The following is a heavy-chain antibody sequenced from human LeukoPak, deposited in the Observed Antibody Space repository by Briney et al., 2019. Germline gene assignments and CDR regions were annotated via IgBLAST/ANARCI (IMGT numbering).Heavy chain of an antibody. D-gene: IGHD3-10*02. CDR3: ARSAPRSPVRGVTTFDY. V-gene: IGHV4-59*01. J-gene: IGHJ4*02. CDR2: IYYSGST. CDR1: GRSISSYY. Sequence: PSETLSLTCTVSGRSISSYYRSWIRQPPGKGLEWIGYIYYSGSTNYNPSLKSRVTTSVDTSKNQFSLKLRGVCAANTAVYYCARSAPRSPVRGVTTFDYWGQRTLVTVSS.